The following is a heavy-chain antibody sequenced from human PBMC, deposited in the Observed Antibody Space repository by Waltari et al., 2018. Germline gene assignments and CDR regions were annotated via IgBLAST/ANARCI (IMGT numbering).Heavy chain of an antibody. CDR1: GYTFTGNY. J-gene: IGHJ4*02. D-gene: IGHD1-26*01. Sequence: QVQLVQSGAEVKRPGASVKVSCQASGYTFTGNYIPWVRQAPGQGLEWMGWIHPNSGATDYAQKFQGRVTMTLDTSITTVYMELGWLGSEDTAIYYCARAWFNSGFDYWGQGSLVAVSS. CDR2: IHPNSGAT. V-gene: IGHV1-2*02. CDR3: ARAWFNSGFDY.